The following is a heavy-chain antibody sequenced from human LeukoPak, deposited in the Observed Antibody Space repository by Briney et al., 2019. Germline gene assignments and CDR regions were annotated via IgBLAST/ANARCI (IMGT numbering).Heavy chain of an antibody. CDR3: ARLNTITTRILDC. CDR2: IKQDGFEK. V-gene: IGHV3-7*01. CDR1: GFTFSNAW. Sequence: HAGGSLRLSCAASGFTFSNAWMSWVRQAPGKGLEWVANIKQDGFEKNYVDSVKGRFTISRDNAKNSLYLQMNSLRAEDTAVYYCARLNTITTRILDCWGRGTLVTVSS. J-gene: IGHJ4*02. D-gene: IGHD4-11*01.